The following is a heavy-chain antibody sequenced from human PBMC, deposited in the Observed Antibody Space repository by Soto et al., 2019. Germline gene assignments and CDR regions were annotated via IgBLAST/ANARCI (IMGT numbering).Heavy chain of an antibody. CDR3: ARIIAEAGTGFDF. CDR1: GYTFISYW. V-gene: IGHV5-51*01. Sequence: PGESLKISCQGSGYTFISYWTAWVRQKPGKGLEWMGIIYPGDSDIRYNPSFQGQVTISADKSINTAYPQWSSLKASDTAMYYCARIIAEAGTGFDFWGQGTLVTVSS. D-gene: IGHD6-19*01. CDR2: IYPGDSDI. J-gene: IGHJ4*02.